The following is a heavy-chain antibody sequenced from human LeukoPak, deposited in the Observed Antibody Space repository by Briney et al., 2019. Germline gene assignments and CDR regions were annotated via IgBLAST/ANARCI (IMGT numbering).Heavy chain of an antibody. Sequence: GASVKVSCKASGYTFTSYAMHWVRQAPGQRLEWMGWINAGNGNTKYSQKFQGRVTITRDTSISTAYMELSRLRSDDTAVYYCARDPISQIVVVPAAMEVDVWGKGTTVTVSS. V-gene: IGHV1-3*01. CDR2: INAGNGNT. J-gene: IGHJ6*04. CDR1: GYTFTSYA. CDR3: ARDPISQIVVVPAAMEVDV. D-gene: IGHD2-2*01.